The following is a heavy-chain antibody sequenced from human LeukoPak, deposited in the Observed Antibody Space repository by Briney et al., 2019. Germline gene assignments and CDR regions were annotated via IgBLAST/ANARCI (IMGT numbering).Heavy chain of an antibody. Sequence: GGSLRLSCAASGFTFSNYAMSWVRQAPGRGLEWVSVIYSGGRTYYADSVKGRFTISRDNSKNIVYLQMNSLRADDTAVYYCAAHSSGYLGWFDPWGQGTLVTVSS. V-gene: IGHV3-66*01. D-gene: IGHD3-22*01. J-gene: IGHJ5*02. CDR1: GFTFSNYA. CDR3: AAHSSGYLGWFDP. CDR2: IYSGGRT.